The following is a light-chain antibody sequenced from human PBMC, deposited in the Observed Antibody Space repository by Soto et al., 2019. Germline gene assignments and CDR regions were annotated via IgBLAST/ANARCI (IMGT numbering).Light chain of an antibody. Sequence: EIVLTQSPGTLSLSPGERATLSCRASQSVSSSYLAWYQQKPGQAPRLLIYGASSRATGIPDRFSGSGSGTDFTLTINRLEPEDFAVYYCQQYGSSPLTGGQGTRLEIK. CDR1: QSVSSSY. J-gene: IGKJ5*01. CDR3: QQYGSSPLT. CDR2: GAS. V-gene: IGKV3-20*01.